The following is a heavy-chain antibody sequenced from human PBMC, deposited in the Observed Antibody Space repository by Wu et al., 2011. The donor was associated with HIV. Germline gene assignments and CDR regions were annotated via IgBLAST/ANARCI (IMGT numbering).Heavy chain of an antibody. Sequence: VQLVQSGAEVKKPGESLKISCKGSGYSFTSYWIGWVRQMPGKGLEWMGIIYPGHSDTRYSPSFQGQVTISADKSITTAYLQWSSLKASDTAMYYCARLLYSGYDPTGXKFDYWAREPWSPSPQ. CDR1: GYSFTSYW. J-gene: IGHJ4*02. CDR2: IYPGHSDT. D-gene: IGHD5-12*01. CDR3: ARLLYSGYDPTGXKFDY. V-gene: IGHV5-51*03.